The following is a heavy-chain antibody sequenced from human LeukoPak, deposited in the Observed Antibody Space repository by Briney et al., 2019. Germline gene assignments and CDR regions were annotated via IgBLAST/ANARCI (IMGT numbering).Heavy chain of an antibody. CDR1: GFTFSSYS. J-gene: IGHJ4*02. CDR2: ITISSSYI. CDR3: ARDYYGSGSSYDY. Sequence: GGSLRLSCAASGFTFSSYSMNWVRLAPGKGLECVSSITISSSYIYYADSVKGRFTISRDNAKNSLYLQMSSLRVEDTAVYYCARDYYGSGSSYDYWGQGTLVTVSS. D-gene: IGHD3-10*01. V-gene: IGHV3-21*01.